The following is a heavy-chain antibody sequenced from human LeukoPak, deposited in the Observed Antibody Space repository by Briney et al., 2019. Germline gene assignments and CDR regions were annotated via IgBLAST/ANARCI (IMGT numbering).Heavy chain of an antibody. J-gene: IGHJ6*03. Sequence: GGSLRLSCAASGFTFSSYSMNWVRQAPGKGLEWVSYISSSSSTIYYADSVKGRFTISRDNAKNSLYLQMNSLRAEDTAVYYCARGDYDFWDSPMDGDYYYYYMDVWGKGTTVTVSS. V-gene: IGHV3-48*04. CDR3: ARGDYDFWDSPMDGDYYYYYMDV. CDR1: GFTFSSYS. CDR2: ISSSSSTI. D-gene: IGHD3-3*01.